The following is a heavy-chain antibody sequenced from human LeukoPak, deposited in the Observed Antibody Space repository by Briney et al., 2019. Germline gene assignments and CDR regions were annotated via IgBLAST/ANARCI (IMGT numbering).Heavy chain of an antibody. J-gene: IGHJ5*02. V-gene: IGHV1-2*02. CDR1: GYTFTGYY. Sequence: GASVKVSYKASGYTFTGYYMHWVRQAPGQGLEWMGWINPNSGGTNYAQKFQGRVTMTRDTSISTAYMELSRLRSDDTAVYYCARGPPLKAFGFDSWGQGTLVTVSS. CDR2: INPNSGGT. CDR3: ARGPPLKAFGFDS.